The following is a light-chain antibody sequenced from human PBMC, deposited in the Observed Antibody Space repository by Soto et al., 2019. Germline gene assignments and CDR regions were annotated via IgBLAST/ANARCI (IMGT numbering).Light chain of an antibody. CDR1: QSVSSSY. J-gene: IGKJ4*01. Sequence: DIVLTQSPDTLSFSPGERATLSCRASQSVSSSYLAWYQQKPGQAPRLLIYGASSRATGIPDRFTGSGSGTEFTLSISSLQSEHLGVYYCQQDSSWPLTFGGGTKVDIK. CDR2: GAS. CDR3: QQDSSWPLT. V-gene: IGKV3-20*01.